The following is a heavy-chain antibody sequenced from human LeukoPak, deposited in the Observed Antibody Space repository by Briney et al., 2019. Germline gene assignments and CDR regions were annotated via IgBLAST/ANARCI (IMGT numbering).Heavy chain of an antibody. Sequence: PGGSLRLSCAASGFTFSSYWMSWVRQAPGKGLEWVANIKQDGSEKYYVDSVKGRFTISRDNAKNSLYLQMNSLRAEDTAVYYCARDRRAAASPFDYWGQGTLVTVPS. V-gene: IGHV3-7*01. CDR2: IKQDGSEK. J-gene: IGHJ4*02. D-gene: IGHD6-13*01. CDR1: GFTFSSYW. CDR3: ARDRRAAASPFDY.